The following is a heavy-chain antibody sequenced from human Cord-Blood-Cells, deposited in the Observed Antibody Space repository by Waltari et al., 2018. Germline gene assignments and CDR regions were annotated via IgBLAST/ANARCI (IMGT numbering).Heavy chain of an antibody. CDR3: ARDSSSWYAFDI. D-gene: IGHD6-13*01. CDR2: INPNRGGT. J-gene: IGHJ3*02. CDR1: GYTFTGYY. Sequence: QVQLVQSGAEVKKPGASVKVSCKASGYTFTGYYMHWVRQAPGQGLEWMGWINPNRGGTNYARKFQGRVTMTRDTSISTAYMELSRLRSDDTAVYYCARDSSSWYAFDIWGQGTMVTVSS. V-gene: IGHV1-2*02.